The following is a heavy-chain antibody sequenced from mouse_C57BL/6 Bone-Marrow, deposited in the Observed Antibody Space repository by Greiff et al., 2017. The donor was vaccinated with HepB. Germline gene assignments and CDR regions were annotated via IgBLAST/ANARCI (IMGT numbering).Heavy chain of an antibody. D-gene: IGHD2-2*01. CDR2: IHPISGST. Sequence: QVQLKQPGAELVKPGASVKLSCKASGYTFTSYWMHWVQQRPGQGLEWIGMIHPISGSTNYNEKFKSKATLTVDKSSSTAYMQLSSLTSEDSAVDYCARWLGTYWGQGTLVTVSA. CDR3: ARWLGTY. V-gene: IGHV1-64*01. J-gene: IGHJ3*01. CDR1: GYTFTSYW.